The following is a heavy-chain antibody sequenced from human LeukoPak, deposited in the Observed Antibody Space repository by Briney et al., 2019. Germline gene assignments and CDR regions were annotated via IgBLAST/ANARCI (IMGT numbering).Heavy chain of an antibody. V-gene: IGHV3-21*01. CDR2: ISSSSSYI. Sequence: TGGSLRLSCAASGFTFSSYSMNWVRQAPGKGLEWVSSISSSSSYIYYADSVKGRFTISRDNAKNSLYLQMNSLRAEDTAVYYCARDRDENWNHYFDYWGQGTLVTVSS. J-gene: IGHJ4*02. CDR1: GFTFSSYS. CDR3: ARDRDENWNHYFDY. D-gene: IGHD1-1*01.